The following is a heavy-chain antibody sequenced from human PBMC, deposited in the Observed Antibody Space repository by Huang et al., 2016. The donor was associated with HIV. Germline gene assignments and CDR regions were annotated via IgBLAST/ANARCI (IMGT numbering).Heavy chain of an antibody. CDR2: IYYSGST. CDR1: GGSVSSGSYY. J-gene: IGHJ4*02. V-gene: IGHV4-61*01. CDR3: ARDSSGLGNSGFDY. Sequence: QVQLQESGPGLVKPSETLSLTCTVSGGSVSSGSYYWSWIRQPPGKGLEWIGYIYYSGSTNSNPALKSRVTISADTSKNQCSLKLSSVTAADTAVYYCARDSSGLGNSGFDYWGQGTLVTVSS. D-gene: IGHD4-4*01.